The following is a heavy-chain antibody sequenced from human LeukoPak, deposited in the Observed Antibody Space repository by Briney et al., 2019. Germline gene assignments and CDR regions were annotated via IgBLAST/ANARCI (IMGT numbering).Heavy chain of an antibody. CDR3: ARDALTIAARPLYFDY. Sequence: PGGSLRLSCAASGFTFSSYSMNWVRQAPGKGLEWVSSISSSSSYIYYADSVKGRFTISRDNAKNSLYLQMNSLRAEDTAVYYCARDALTIAARPLYFDYWGQGTLVTVSS. CDR2: ISSSSSYI. J-gene: IGHJ4*02. CDR1: GFTFSSYS. V-gene: IGHV3-21*01. D-gene: IGHD6-6*01.